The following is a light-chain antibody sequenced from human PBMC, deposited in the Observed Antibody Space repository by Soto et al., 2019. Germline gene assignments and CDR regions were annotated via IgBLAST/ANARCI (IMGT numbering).Light chain of an antibody. CDR1: DSIIIY. CDR3: QHSYSPTWT. J-gene: IGKJ1*01. V-gene: IGKV1-39*01. CDR2: DXS. Sequence: SRMTQSPSALMSSAGDRVTSYXRASDSIIIYLYWYQQKPGXAPKXXXSDXSSLQTGVPSRFSGSGSGTAFTPTISSRQPEYFAGYYCQHSYSPTWTFGQGTKVDI.